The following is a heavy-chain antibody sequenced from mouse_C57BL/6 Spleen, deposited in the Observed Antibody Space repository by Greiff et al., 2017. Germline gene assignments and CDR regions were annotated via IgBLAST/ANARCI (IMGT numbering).Heavy chain of an antibody. V-gene: IGHV14-4*01. Sequence: VQLQQSGAELVRPGASVKLSCTASGFNIKDDYMHWVKQRPEQGLEWIGWIDPENGDTEYASKFQGKATITADTSSNTAYLQLSSLTSEDAAVYYCTLFITTVVGGFAYWGQGTLVTVSA. J-gene: IGHJ3*01. CDR2: IDPENGDT. CDR1: GFNIKDDY. CDR3: TLFITTVVGGFAY. D-gene: IGHD1-1*01.